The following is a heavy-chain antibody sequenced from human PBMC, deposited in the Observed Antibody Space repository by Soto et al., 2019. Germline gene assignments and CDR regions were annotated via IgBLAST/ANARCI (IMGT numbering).Heavy chain of an antibody. Sequence: PSETLSLTCTVSGGSISSCGYYWSWIRQHPGKGLEGIGYIYYSGSTYYNPSLKSRVTISVDTSKNQFSLKLSSVTAADTAVYYCARASPFYDSSGYYSPNYYGMDVWGQGTPVTVSS. CDR2: IYYSGST. CDR1: GGSISSCGYY. D-gene: IGHD3-22*01. J-gene: IGHJ6*02. V-gene: IGHV4-31*03. CDR3: ARASPFYDSSGYYSPNYYGMDV.